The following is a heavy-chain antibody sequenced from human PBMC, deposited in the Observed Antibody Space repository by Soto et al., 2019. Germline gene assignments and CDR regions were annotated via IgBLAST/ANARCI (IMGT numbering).Heavy chain of an antibody. D-gene: IGHD6-13*01. J-gene: IGHJ4*02. V-gene: IGHV3-21*01. CDR1: GFTFSNYN. CDR3: ARDFSNSWYFLDY. Sequence: RLSCAASGFTFSNYNMNWVRQAPGKGLEWVSSISSGSSYIYYADSVRGRFTISRDNAKNSLYLQLNSLRAEDTAVYYCARDFSNSWYFLDYWGRGTLVTVSS. CDR2: ISSGSSYI.